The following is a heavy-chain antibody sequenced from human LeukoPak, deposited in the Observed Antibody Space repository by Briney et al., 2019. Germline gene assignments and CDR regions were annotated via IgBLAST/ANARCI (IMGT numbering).Heavy chain of an antibody. CDR2: MYYSGSA. CDR3: ARGYDSSGPARFGVVDY. V-gene: IGHV4-59*01. Sequence: SGTLSLTCTVSGGSLSSYYWSWIRQPPGKGLDWIGYMYYSGSANYNPSLKSRVTISVDTSKNQFSLKMSSVTAADTAVYYCARGYDSSGPARFGVVDYWGQGTLVTVSS. J-gene: IGHJ4*02. CDR1: GGSLSSYY. D-gene: IGHD3-22*01.